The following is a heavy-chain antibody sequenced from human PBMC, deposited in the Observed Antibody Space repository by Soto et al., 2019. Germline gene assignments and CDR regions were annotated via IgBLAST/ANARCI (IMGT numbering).Heavy chain of an antibody. D-gene: IGHD4-17*01. Sequence: QITLKESGPTLVKPTQTLTLTCTFSGFSLSTTGVGVGWIRQPPGKALEWLANIYWDDDERYSPSLKSRLTIAKDTSKNRVVLVMTNMDPVDTATYFCAHRNGDHEYLQHWGQGTLVTVSS. CDR1: GFSLSTTGVG. CDR3: AHRNGDHEYLQH. J-gene: IGHJ1*01. CDR2: IYWDDDE. V-gene: IGHV2-5*02.